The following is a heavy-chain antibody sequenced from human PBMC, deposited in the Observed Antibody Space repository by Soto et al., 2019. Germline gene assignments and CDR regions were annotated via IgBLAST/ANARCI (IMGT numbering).Heavy chain of an antibody. CDR1: GYTFTSYG. D-gene: IGHD2-15*01. CDR2: ISACNGNT. CDR3: AREGGARYHSVDFQH. V-gene: IGHV1-18*04. J-gene: IGHJ1*01. Sequence: ASVKVSCKASGYTFTSYGISWVRQAPGQGLEWMGWISACNGNTNYAQKLQGRVTMTTDTSTSTAYMELRSLRSDDTAVYYCAREGGARYHSVDFQHWGQGTLVTVSS.